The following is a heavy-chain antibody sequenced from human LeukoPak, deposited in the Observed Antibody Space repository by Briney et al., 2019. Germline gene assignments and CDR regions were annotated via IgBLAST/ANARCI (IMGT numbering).Heavy chain of an antibody. V-gene: IGHV4-34*01. Sequence: SETLSLNCAVYGGSFSGYYWSWIRQPPGKGLEWIGEINHSGSTNYNPSLKSRVTISVDTSKNQFSLKLSSVTAADTAVYYCARGQYQLLPGNWFDPWGQGTLVTVSS. CDR2: INHSGST. J-gene: IGHJ5*02. CDR1: GGSFSGYY. CDR3: ARGQYQLLPGNWFDP. D-gene: IGHD2-2*01.